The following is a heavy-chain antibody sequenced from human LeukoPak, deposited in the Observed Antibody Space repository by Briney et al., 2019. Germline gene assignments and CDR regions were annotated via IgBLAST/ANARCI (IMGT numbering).Heavy chain of an antibody. CDR3: AKRGYCRGGTCFSHDAFDI. J-gene: IGHJ3*02. Sequence: LTGGSLRLSCAASGFTFDDYAMHWVRQAPGKGLEWVSGISWNSGTIGYADSVKGRFTISRDNSKNTLYLQMNSLRAEDTAVYYCAKRGYCRGGTCFSHDAFDIWGQGTMVTVSS. CDR1: GFTFDDYA. CDR2: ISWNSGTI. D-gene: IGHD2-15*01. V-gene: IGHV3-9*01.